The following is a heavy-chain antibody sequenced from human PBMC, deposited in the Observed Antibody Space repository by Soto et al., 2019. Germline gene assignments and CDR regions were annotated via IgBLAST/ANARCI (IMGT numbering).Heavy chain of an antibody. CDR2: ITGSGGNT. D-gene: IGHD6-19*01. CDR1: GFTFSSYA. V-gene: IGHV3-23*01. J-gene: IGHJ4*02. Sequence: EVQVLDSGGGLVQPGGSLRLSCAASGFTFSSYAMSWVRQAPGKGLEWVSSITGSGGNTHYEDSVKGRFTISKDNSKNTIDLQISSLRADATAVYDVVTLRGVSGWSVDYWGQGTVFTVSS. CDR3: VTLRGVSGWSVDY.